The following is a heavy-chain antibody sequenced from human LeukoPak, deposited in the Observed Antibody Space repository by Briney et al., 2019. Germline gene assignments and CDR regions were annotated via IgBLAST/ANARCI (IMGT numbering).Heavy chain of an antibody. J-gene: IGHJ5*02. CDR2: INPSGSST. D-gene: IGHD1-26*01. V-gene: IGHV1-46*01. CDR1: GGTFSSYA. CDR3: ARDNSVGDVAWWFDP. Sequence: GASVKVSCKASGGTFSSYAISWVRQAPGQGLEWLGLINPSGSSTLYAQKFQSRVTMTRDMSTTTDYMELSSLRSEDTAFYYCARDNSVGDVAWWFDPWGQGTLVTVSS.